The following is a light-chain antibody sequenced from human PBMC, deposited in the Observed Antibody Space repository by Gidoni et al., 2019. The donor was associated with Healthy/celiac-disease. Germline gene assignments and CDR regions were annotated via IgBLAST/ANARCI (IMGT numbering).Light chain of an antibody. CDR2: DAS. CDR3: QSGA. CDR1: QSVSSY. V-gene: IGKV3-11*01. J-gene: IGKJ2*01. Sequence: EIVLTQSPDTLSLSPGERATLSCRASQSVSSYLAWYQQKPGQAPRLLIYDASNRATGIPARCSGSGSGTDFTLTISSLEPEDFAVYYCQSGAFGQGTKLEIK.